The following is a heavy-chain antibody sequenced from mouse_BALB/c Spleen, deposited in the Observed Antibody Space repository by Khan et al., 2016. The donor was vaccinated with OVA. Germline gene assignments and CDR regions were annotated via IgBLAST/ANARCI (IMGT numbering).Heavy chain of an antibody. V-gene: IGHV3-6*02. J-gene: IGHJ2*01. CDR1: GYSITSGYY. CDR2: IRYDGSN. CDR3: ARDYYGNYYFDY. D-gene: IGHD2-1*01. Sequence: EVELVASGPGLVKPSQSLSLTCSVTGYSITSGYYWNWIRQFPGKKLDWMGYIRYDGSNNYNPSLKNRISITHDTSKNQFFLKLNSVTTEDTATYYCARDYYGNYYFDYWGQGTTLTVSS.